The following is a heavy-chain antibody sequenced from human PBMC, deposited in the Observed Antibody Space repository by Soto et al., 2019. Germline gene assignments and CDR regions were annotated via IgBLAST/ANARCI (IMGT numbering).Heavy chain of an antibody. CDR1: GYTFTSYG. D-gene: IGHD3-22*01. J-gene: IGHJ4*02. Sequence: ASVKVSCKASGYTFTSYGISWVRQAPGQGLEWMGWISAYNGNTNYAQKLRGRVTMTTDTSTSTAYMELRSLRSDDTAVYYCARSPYYYDSSGYYNWGQGTLVTVSS. CDR3: ARSPYYYDSSGYYN. CDR2: ISAYNGNT. V-gene: IGHV1-18*01.